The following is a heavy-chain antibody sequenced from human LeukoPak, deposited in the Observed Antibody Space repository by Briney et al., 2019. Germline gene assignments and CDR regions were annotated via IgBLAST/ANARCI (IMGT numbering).Heavy chain of an antibody. Sequence: SETLSLTCTVSGGSISSHYWSWIRQPPGKGLEWIGYMYYSGSTNYNPSLKSRVTISVDTSKNQFSLKLSSVTAADTAVYYCASDAYYGSGSYTSYYYYYYIDVWGKGTTVTVSS. D-gene: IGHD3-10*01. CDR3: ASDAYYGSGSYTSYYYYYYIDV. CDR2: MYYSGST. J-gene: IGHJ6*03. V-gene: IGHV4-59*11. CDR1: GGSISSHY.